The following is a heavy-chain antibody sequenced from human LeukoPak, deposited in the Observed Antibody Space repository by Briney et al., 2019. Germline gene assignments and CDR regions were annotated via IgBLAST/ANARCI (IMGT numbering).Heavy chain of an antibody. V-gene: IGHV1-46*01. D-gene: IGHD5-18*01. CDR2: INPSGGST. J-gene: IGHJ4*02. CDR1: GYTFTSYY. Sequence: ASVKVSCKASGYTFTSYYMHWVRQAPGQGLEWMGLINPSGGSTNYPQEFQGRITMTRDTSTSTVYMELSSLRSEDTAVYYCARRGYIYSAGDDWGQVALVTAS. CDR3: ARRGYIYSAGDD.